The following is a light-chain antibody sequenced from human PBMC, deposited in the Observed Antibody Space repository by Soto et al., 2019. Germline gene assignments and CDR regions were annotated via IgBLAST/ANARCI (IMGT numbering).Light chain of an antibody. V-gene: IGKV1-5*01. CDR3: QQSYSTPIT. J-gene: IGKJ5*01. CDR2: DAS. CDR1: QSISTW. Sequence: DIQMTQSPSTLSASVGDRVTITCLASQSISTWLAWYQQKPGKAPNLLIYDASSLESGVPSRFSGSGSGTEFTLTITSLQPEDSATYYCQQSYSTPITFGQGTRLEI.